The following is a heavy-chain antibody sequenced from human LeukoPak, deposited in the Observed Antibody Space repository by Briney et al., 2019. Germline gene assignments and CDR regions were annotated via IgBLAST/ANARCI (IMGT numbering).Heavy chain of an antibody. V-gene: IGHV3-21*01. CDR3: AREEDYINSSGYYLSAFDM. CDR1: GFTFSSYS. CDR2: ISSSSSYI. Sequence: GGSLRLSCAASGFTFSSYSMNWVRQAPGKGLEWVSSISSSSSYIYYADSVKGRFTISRDNAKNSLYLQMNSLRAEDTAVYYCAREEDYINSSGYYLSAFDMWGQGTMVTVSS. J-gene: IGHJ3*02. D-gene: IGHD3-22*01.